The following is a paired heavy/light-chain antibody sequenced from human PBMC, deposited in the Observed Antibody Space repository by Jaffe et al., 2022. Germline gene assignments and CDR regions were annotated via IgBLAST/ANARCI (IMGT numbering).Light chain of an antibody. Sequence: QSALTQPPSASGSPGQSVTISCTGTSSDVGGYNFVSWYQQHPGKAPKLMIYEVSKRPSGVPDRFSGSKSGNTASLTVSGLQAEDEADYYCSSYAGSNNHVVFGGGTKLTVL. CDR1: SSDVGGYNF. CDR3: SSYAGSNNHVV. V-gene: IGLV2-8*01. J-gene: IGLJ2*01. CDR2: EVS.
Heavy chain of an antibody. V-gene: IGHV3-23*01. CDR3: AKDLREYSGYDLGDY. J-gene: IGHJ4*02. D-gene: IGHD5-12*01. Sequence: EVQLLESGGGLVQPGGSLRLSCAASGFTFSSYAMSWVRQAPGKGLEWVSGVSGSGGSTYYADSVKGRFTISRDNSKNTLYLQMNSLRAEDTAVYYCAKDLREYSGYDLGDYWGQGTLVTVSS. CDR1: GFTFSSYA. CDR2: VSGSGGST.